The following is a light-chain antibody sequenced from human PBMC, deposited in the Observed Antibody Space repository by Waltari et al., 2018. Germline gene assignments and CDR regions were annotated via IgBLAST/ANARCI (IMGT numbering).Light chain of an antibody. Sequence: EIVLTQSPGTLSLSPGERATLSCRASQSVSRYLDWYQQNPGQAPRLLIYDASIRASGIPDRFSGSGSGTDFSLTISRLEPEDFAVYYCQKYGTLPATFGQGTKVQMK. J-gene: IGKJ1*01. V-gene: IGKV3-20*01. CDR1: QSVSRY. CDR2: DAS. CDR3: QKYGTLPAT.